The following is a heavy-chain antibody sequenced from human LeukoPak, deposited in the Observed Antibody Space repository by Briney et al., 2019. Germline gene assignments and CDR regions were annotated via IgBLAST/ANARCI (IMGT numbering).Heavy chain of an antibody. J-gene: IGHJ5*02. D-gene: IGHD4-17*01. Sequence: PGGSLRLSCAASGFTFSSYEMNWVRQAPGKGLEWISYIGSSGNTIYYADSVKGRFTISRDNAKNSLYLQMKGLRAEDTAIYYCARGTVWFDPWGQGTLVTVSS. CDR2: IGSSGNTI. CDR3: ARGTVWFDP. CDR1: GFTFSSYE. V-gene: IGHV3-48*03.